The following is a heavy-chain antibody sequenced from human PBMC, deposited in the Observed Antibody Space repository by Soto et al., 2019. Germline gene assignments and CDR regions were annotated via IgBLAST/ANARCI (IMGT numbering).Heavy chain of an antibody. CDR2: SIPIFGTA. D-gene: IGHD2-8*02. CDR1: GGTFSSYA. CDR3: ATHWTGVPRYYYGMDV. V-gene: IGHV1-69*12. J-gene: IGHJ6*02. Sequence: QVQLVQSGAEVKKPASSVKVSCKASGGTFSSYAISWVRQAPGQGLEWMGGSIPIFGTADYAQKFQGRVTITADESTGTASMELSSLRSEDTAVYYCATHWTGVPRYYYGMDVWGQGTTVTVSS.